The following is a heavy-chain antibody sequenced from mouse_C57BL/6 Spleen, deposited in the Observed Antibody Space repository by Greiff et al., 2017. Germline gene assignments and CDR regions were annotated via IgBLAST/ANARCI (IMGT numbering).Heavy chain of an antibody. CDR3: ARRRGYDYDDYFDY. D-gene: IGHD2-4*01. J-gene: IGHJ2*01. V-gene: IGHV3-1*01. Sequence: EVKLLESGPGMVKPSQSLSLTCTVTGYSITSGYDWHWIRHFPGNKLEWMGYISYSGSTNYNPSLKSRISITHDTSKNHFFLKLNSVTTEDTATYYCARRRGYDYDDYFDYWGQGTTLTVSS. CDR1: GYSITSGYD. CDR2: ISYSGST.